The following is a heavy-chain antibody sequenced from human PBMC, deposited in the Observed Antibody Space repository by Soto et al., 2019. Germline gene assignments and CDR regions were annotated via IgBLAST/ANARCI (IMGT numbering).Heavy chain of an antibody. CDR2: TSGSGSTT. Sequence: EVQLLESGGGLVQPGGSLRLSCAASGFTFSRYGMNWVRQAPGKGLEWVSATSGSGSTTYYADSVKGRFTISRDNSKHTLYLQMNSLRAEDSALYYCAKGQGEYQVLAKYYFDNWGQGTLVTVSS. CDR1: GFTFSRYG. D-gene: IGHD2-2*01. CDR3: AKGQGEYQVLAKYYFDN. J-gene: IGHJ4*02. V-gene: IGHV3-23*01.